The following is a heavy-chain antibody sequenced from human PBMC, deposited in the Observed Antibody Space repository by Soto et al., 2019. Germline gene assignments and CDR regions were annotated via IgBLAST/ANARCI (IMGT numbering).Heavy chain of an antibody. Sequence: QVQLQESGPGLVKPSETMSLSCTVSGGSISSYYWSWFRQSPGKRMEWIGYVHHSWGSSYNPSLLSRVAISLDAAKSQFSLKVTPVPATDSAVYYCARQGFGPLHGLVDVWGQGPTVTVSS. D-gene: IGHD3-10*01. V-gene: IGHV4-59*08. CDR3: ARQGFGPLHGLVDV. CDR1: GGSISSYY. J-gene: IGHJ6*02. CDR2: VHHSWGS.